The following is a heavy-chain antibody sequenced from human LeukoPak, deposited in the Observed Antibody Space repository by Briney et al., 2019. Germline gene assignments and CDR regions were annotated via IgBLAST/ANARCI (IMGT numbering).Heavy chain of an antibody. Sequence: SETLSLTCTVSGGSISSHYWSWIRQSPGKGLEWIGYIYYTGNTNYNPSLKSRVTISVDTSKNQFSLKLSSVTAADTAVYYCAREVDYDYVWGSYRYFDYWGQGTLVTVSS. CDR1: GGSISSHY. D-gene: IGHD3-16*02. J-gene: IGHJ4*02. CDR3: AREVDYDYVWGSYRYFDY. V-gene: IGHV4-59*11. CDR2: IYYTGNT.